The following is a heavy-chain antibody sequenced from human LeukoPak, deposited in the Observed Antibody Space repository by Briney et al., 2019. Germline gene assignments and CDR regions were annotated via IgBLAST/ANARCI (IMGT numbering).Heavy chain of an antibody. CDR3: ARDYYDSSGYSHYDY. J-gene: IGHJ4*02. CDR2: TYYKSKWYN. Sequence: SQTLSLTCAISGDSVSSSSAAWNWIRQSPSRDLEWLGSTYYKSKWYNDYAVSVKSRITINPDTSKNQFSLQLNSVTPEDTAVYYCARDYYDSSGYSHYDYWGQGTLVTVSS. D-gene: IGHD3-22*01. V-gene: IGHV6-1*01. CDR1: GDSVSSSSAA.